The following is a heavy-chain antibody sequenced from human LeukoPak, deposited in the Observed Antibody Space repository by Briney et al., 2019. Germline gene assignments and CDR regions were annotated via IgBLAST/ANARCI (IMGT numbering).Heavy chain of an antibody. Sequence: GGSLRLSCAASGFTVSSNYMSWVRQAPGKGLEWVSVIYSGGSTYYADSVKGRFTISRHNSKNTLYLQMSSLRAEDTAVYYCARALKLGLFDYWGQGTLVTVSS. CDR1: GFTVSSNY. CDR3: ARALKLGLFDY. J-gene: IGHJ4*02. V-gene: IGHV3-53*04. CDR2: IYSGGST. D-gene: IGHD7-27*01.